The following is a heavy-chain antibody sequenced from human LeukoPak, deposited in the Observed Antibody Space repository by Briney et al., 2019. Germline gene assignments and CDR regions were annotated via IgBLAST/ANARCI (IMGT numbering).Heavy chain of an antibody. V-gene: IGHV5-51*01. CDR1: GHSFTTYW. Sequence: GESLKISCKGSGHSFTTYWIAWVRQMPGKGLEWMGVIYPGNSDITYSPSFQGQVTISVDKSISTAYLQWSSLKASDTAIYYCARHLSSITSCPHYWGQGTLVTVSS. D-gene: IGHD2-2*01. CDR2: IYPGNSDI. CDR3: ARHLSSITSCPHY. J-gene: IGHJ4*02.